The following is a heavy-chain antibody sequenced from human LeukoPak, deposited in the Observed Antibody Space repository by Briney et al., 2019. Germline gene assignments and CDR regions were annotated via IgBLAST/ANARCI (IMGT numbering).Heavy chain of an antibody. CDR3: ATDGSGWSRSS. CDR1: GFTFSSYT. V-gene: IGHV3-23*01. D-gene: IGHD6-19*01. CDR2: ITFSGLGL. J-gene: IGHJ5*02. Sequence: GGSLRLSCAASGFTFSSYTMNWVRQAPGKGLEWVSTITFSGLGLYYADSVKGRFTISRDNFKNMVYLEMNSLRAGDTAIYYCATDGSGWSRSSWGQGTLVTVSS.